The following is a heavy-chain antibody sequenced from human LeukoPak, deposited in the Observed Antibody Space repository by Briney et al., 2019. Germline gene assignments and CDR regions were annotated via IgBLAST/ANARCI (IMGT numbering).Heavy chain of an antibody. Sequence: SETLSLTCTVSGGSISSYHWSWIRQPAGKGLEWIGRIYTSGSTNYNPSLKSRVTMSVDTSKHQFSLKLSSVTAADTAVYHCASSYSYPFDAFDIWGQGTMVTVSS. CDR2: IYTSGST. J-gene: IGHJ3*02. D-gene: IGHD2-15*01. V-gene: IGHV4-4*07. CDR1: GGSISSYH. CDR3: ASSYSYPFDAFDI.